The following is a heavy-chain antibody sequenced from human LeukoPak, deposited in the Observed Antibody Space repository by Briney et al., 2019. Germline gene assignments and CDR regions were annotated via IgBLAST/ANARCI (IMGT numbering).Heavy chain of an antibody. D-gene: IGHD6-13*01. Sequence: PSETLSLTCTVSGGSISSYYWSWIRQPPGKGLDWIGYIYYSGSTNYNPSLKSRVTISIDTSKNQFSLKLSSVTAADTAVYYCARTSMAAAGIEYFQHWGQGTLVTVSS. CDR2: IYYSGST. CDR3: ARTSMAAAGIEYFQH. V-gene: IGHV4-59*01. J-gene: IGHJ1*01. CDR1: GGSISSYY.